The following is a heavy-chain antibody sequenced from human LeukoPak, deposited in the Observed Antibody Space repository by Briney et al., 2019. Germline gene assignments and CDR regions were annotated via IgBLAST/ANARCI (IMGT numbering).Heavy chain of an antibody. CDR2: IYYSGST. D-gene: IGHD3-22*01. CDR1: GGSISSSSYY. CDR3: ARHDSSAPRAFDI. J-gene: IGHJ3*02. Sequence: SETLSLTCTVSGGSISSSSYYWGWIRQPPGKGLEWIGSIYYSGSTYYNPSLKSRVTISVDTSKNQFSLKLSSVTAADTAVYYCARHDSSAPRAFDIWGQGTMVTVSS. V-gene: IGHV4-39*01.